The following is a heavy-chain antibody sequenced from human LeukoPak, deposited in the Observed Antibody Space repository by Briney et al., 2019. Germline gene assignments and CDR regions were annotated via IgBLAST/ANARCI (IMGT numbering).Heavy chain of an antibody. CDR2: MQYDGSEE. V-gene: IGHV3-30*02. CDR3: AGKAAAYYFVY. CDR1: GFSFSTYG. Sequence: PGGSLRLSCAASGFSFSTYGMHWVRQAPGKGLEWVTFMQYDGSEEYYADSVKGRFTISRDNSKNTLYLQMDGLRGENTAVYYCAGKAAAYYFVYWGQGTLVTVSS. J-gene: IGHJ4*02. D-gene: IGHD2-2*01.